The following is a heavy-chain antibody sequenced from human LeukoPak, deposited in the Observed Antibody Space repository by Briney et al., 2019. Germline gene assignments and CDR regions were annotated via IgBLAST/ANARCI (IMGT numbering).Heavy chain of an antibody. Sequence: PGGSLRLSCAASGFTFSSYAMTWVRQAPGKGLEWVSAISGSGDITYYADSVKGRFTISRDNSKNTLYLQMNSLRAEDTAVYYCARDLRIFDYWGQGTLVTVSS. J-gene: IGHJ4*02. CDR1: GFTFSSYA. CDR2: ISGSGDIT. CDR3: ARDLRIFDY. V-gene: IGHV3-23*01. D-gene: IGHD5/OR15-5a*01.